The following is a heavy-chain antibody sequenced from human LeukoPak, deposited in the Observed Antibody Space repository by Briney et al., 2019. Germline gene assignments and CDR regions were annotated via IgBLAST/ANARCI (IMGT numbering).Heavy chain of an antibody. J-gene: IGHJ4*02. V-gene: IGHV3-7*03. D-gene: IGHD4-23*01. CDR3: ARNRHASTVVTLYYFDY. CDR1: GFTFSSYW. CDR2: IKQDGSEK. Sequence: GGSLRLSCVASGFTFSSYWMSWVRQAPGKGLEWVANIKQDGSEKYYVDSVKGRFTISRDNAKNSLYLQMHSLRAEDTAVYYCARNRHASTVVTLYYFDYWGQGTLVTVSS.